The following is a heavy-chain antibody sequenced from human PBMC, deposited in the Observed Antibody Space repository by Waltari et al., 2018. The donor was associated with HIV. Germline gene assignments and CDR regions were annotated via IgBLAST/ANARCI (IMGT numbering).Heavy chain of an antibody. D-gene: IGHD3-22*01. CDR3: AREGLDTMSQQGFDY. J-gene: IGHJ4*02. CDR2: IYSGGST. Sequence: EVQLVESGGGLVQPGGSLRLSCAASGFTVSSNYMSWVRQAPGKGLEWVSVIYSGGSTYYADSVKGRFTISRDNSKNTLYLQMNSLRAEDTAVYYCAREGLDTMSQQGFDYWGQGTLVTVSS. V-gene: IGHV3-66*02. CDR1: GFTVSSNY.